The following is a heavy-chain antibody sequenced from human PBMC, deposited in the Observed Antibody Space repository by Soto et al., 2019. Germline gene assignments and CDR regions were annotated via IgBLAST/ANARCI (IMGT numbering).Heavy chain of an antibody. J-gene: IGHJ6*02. V-gene: IGHV3-30*18. CDR2: ISYDGSNK. CDR1: GFTFSSYG. Sequence: GGSLRLSCAASGFTFSSYGMHWVRQAPGKGLEWVAVISYDGSNKYYADSVKGRFTISRDNSKNTLYLQMNSLRAEDTAVYYCAKDGADLYYYGMDVWGQGTTVTVSS. CDR3: AKDGADLYYYGMDV.